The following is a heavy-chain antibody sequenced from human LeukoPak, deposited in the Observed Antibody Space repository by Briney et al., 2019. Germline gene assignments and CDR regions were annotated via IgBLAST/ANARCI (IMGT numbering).Heavy chain of an antibody. J-gene: IGHJ4*02. CDR2: MNPNSGNT. Sequence: GASVKVSCKASGYTFTGYYMHWVRQAPGQGLEWMGWMNPNSGNTGYAQKFQGRVTMTRNTSISTAYMELSSLRSEDTAVYYCARNLPAVRPFDYWGQGTLVTVSS. D-gene: IGHD1-1*01. CDR1: GYTFTGYY. V-gene: IGHV1-8*02. CDR3: ARNLPAVRPFDY.